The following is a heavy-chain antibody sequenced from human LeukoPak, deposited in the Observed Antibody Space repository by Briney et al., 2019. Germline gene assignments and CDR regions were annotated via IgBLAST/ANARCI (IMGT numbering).Heavy chain of an antibody. CDR2: INHSGST. D-gene: IGHD5-24*01. V-gene: IGHV4-34*09. CDR3: ARNGMATLSYFDY. CDR1: GGSFSGYY. J-gene: IGHJ4*02. Sequence: SETLSLTCAVYGGSFSGYYWSWIRQPPGKGLEWIGEINHSGSTNYNPSLKSRVTISVDTSKNQFSLKLSSVTAADTAVYYCARNGMATLSYFDYWGQGTLVTVSS.